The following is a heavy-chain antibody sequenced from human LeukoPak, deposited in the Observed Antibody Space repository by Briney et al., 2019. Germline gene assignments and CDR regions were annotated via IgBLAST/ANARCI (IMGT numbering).Heavy chain of an antibody. D-gene: IGHD2-15*01. Sequence: AGGSLRLSCAASGFTFSGYLMSWVRQAPGKGLEWVANSKEEGSEKYYLDSVKGRFIISRDNAKNSLYLQMNSLRAEDTAVYYCARDSSAAPHSYWGQGTLVTVFS. CDR1: GFTFSGYL. CDR2: SKEEGSEK. CDR3: ARDSSAAPHSY. J-gene: IGHJ4*02. V-gene: IGHV3-7*01.